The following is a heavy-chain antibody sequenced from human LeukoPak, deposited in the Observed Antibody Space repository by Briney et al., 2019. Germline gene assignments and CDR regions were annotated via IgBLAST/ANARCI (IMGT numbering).Heavy chain of an antibody. V-gene: IGHV3-11*01. J-gene: IGHJ6*03. D-gene: IGHD3-9*01. CDR1: GFTFSDYY. Sequence: PGGSLRLSCAASGFTFSDYYMSWIRQAPGKGLEWVSYISSSGSTIYYADSVKGRFTISRDNAKNSLYLQMNSLRAEDTAVYYCARNPQSPYYDILTGYYSYYYYMDVWGKGTTVTVSS. CDR2: ISSSGSTI. CDR3: ARNPQSPYYDILTGYYSYYYYMDV.